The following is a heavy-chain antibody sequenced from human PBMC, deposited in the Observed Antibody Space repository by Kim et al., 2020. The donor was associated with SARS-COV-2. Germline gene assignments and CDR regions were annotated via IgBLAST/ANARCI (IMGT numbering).Heavy chain of an antibody. Sequence: GGSLRLSCAASGITFSSYAMSWVRQAPGKGLEWVSATSESGYNTYYADSVKGRFTISRDKSKYTVSLQMNGLRVEDTAIYYCALRTVIAGTIDYWGKGILVTVSS. D-gene: IGHD1-1*01. CDR1: GITFSSYA. CDR2: TSESGYNT. CDR3: ALRTVIAGTIDY. J-gene: IGHJ4*02. V-gene: IGHV3-23*01.